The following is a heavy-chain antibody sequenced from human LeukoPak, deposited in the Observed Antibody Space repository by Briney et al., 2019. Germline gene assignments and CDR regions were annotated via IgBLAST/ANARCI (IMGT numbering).Heavy chain of an antibody. CDR2: ISSSGSTI. CDR3: AKDLVTGSLDY. D-gene: IGHD3-10*01. J-gene: IGHJ4*02. Sequence: GRSLRLSCAASGFTFSDYYMSWIRQAPGKGLEWVSYISSSGSTIYYADSVKGRFTISRDNSKNTLYLQMNSLRAEDTAIYYCAKDLVTGSLDYWGQGTLVTVSS. V-gene: IGHV3-11*01. CDR1: GFTFSDYY.